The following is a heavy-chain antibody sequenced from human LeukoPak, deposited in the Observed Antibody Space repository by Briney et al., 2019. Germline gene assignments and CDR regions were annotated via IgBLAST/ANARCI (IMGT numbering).Heavy chain of an antibody. CDR3: ARAEKAVTGTLDY. V-gene: IGHV4-59*01. J-gene: IGHJ4*02. CDR1: GDSISNYY. CDR2: MYNRGST. Sequence: SETLSVTCTVPGDSISNYYWSWIRQSPGEELEWIGYMYNRGSTIYNLSLKSRVTISTDTSKNQFSLRLTSVTAADTAVYYCARAEKAVTGTLDYWGQGTLITVSS. D-gene: IGHD6-19*01.